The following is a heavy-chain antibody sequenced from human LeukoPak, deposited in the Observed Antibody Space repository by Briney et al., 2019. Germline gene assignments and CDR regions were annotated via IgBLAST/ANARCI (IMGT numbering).Heavy chain of an antibody. CDR2: INTNTGNP. CDR1: GYTFTSYA. J-gene: IGHJ6*02. CDR3: ARVDYCSGGSCYPYYGMDV. V-gene: IGHV7-4-1*02. Sequence: ASVKVSCKASGYTFTSYAMNWVRQAPGQGLEWMGWINTNTGNPTYAQGFTGRFVFSLDTSVSTAYLQISSLKAEDTAVYYCARVDYCSGGSCYPYYGMDVWGQGTTVTVSS. D-gene: IGHD2-15*01.